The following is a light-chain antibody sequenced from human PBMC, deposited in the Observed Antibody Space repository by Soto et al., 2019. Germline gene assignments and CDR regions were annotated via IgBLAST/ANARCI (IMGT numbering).Light chain of an antibody. Sequence: EIVMTQSPATLSVSPGESATLSCRASPSVGSNLAWYQQKPGQSPRLLIYDASTRATGIPARFSGGGSGTEFTLTIDILQSEDFAVYFCRQYNHWPSFGQGTKL. V-gene: IGKV3-15*01. CDR3: RQYNHWPS. CDR2: DAS. J-gene: IGKJ2*01. CDR1: PSVGSN.